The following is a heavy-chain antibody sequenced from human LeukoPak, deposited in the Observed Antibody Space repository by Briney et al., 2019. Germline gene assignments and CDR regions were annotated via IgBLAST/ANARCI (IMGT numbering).Heavy chain of an antibody. V-gene: IGHV1-18*01. CDR1: GYTFTRYG. CDR2: ISSDNGNP. J-gene: IGHJ6*03. CDR3: ARSCCTNGAYYFYMDV. D-gene: IGHD2-8*01. Sequence: ASVKVSCKASGYTFTRYGINWVRQAPGQGLEWMGWISSDNGNPKYAQKFQGRITMTTDTSTSTAYMELRSLRSDDTAVYYCARSCCTNGAYYFYMDVWGKGTTVTVS.